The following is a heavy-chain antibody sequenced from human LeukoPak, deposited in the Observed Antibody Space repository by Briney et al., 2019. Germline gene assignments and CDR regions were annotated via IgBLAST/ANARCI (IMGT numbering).Heavy chain of an antibody. J-gene: IGHJ6*02. Sequence: ASVTVSCKASGYTFTSYGIRWVRQAPGQGLEWMGGIIPIFGTANYAQKFQGRVTITADESTSTAYMELSSLRSEDTAVYYCARGGDLDRYYYYGMDVWGQETTVTVSS. CDR2: IIPIFGTA. D-gene: IGHD3/OR15-3a*01. V-gene: IGHV1-69*13. CDR3: ARGGDLDRYYYYGMDV. CDR1: GYTFTSYG.